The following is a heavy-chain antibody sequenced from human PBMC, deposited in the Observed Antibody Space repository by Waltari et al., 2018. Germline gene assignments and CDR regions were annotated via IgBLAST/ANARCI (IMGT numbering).Heavy chain of an antibody. J-gene: IGHJ3*02. V-gene: IGHV3-21*01. CDR1: GFTLSSYS. Sequence: EVQLVESGGGLVKPGGSLRLSCAASGFTLSSYSMNWVRQAPGKGLEWVSSISSSSSYILYADSVKGRFTISRDNAKNSLYLQMNSLRAEDTAVYYCARGGDVLLWFGELFRDAFDIWGQGTMVTVSS. CDR2: ISSSSSYI. CDR3: ARGGDVLLWFGELFRDAFDI. D-gene: IGHD3-10*01.